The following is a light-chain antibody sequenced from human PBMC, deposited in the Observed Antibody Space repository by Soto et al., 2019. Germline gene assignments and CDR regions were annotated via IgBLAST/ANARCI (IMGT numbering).Light chain of an antibody. Sequence: QSVLAQPASVSGSPGQSITISCTGTSSDVGGYNYVSWYQQHPGKAPKLILYEVTTRPSGISSRFSGSKSGNTASLTISGLQADDEAYYYCSSYTSTNTPYVFGTGTTVTVL. V-gene: IGLV2-14*01. CDR1: SSDVGGYNY. J-gene: IGLJ1*01. CDR2: EVT. CDR3: SSYTSTNTPYV.